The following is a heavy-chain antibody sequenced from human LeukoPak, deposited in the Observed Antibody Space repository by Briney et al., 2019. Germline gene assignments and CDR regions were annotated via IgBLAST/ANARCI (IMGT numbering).Heavy chain of an antibody. CDR2: ISSSSSYI. Sequence: GGSLRLSCAASGFTFSSYSMNWVRQAPGKGLEWVSSISSSSSYIYYADSVKGRFTISRDNAKNSLYLQMSSLRAEDTAVYYCARGQDYYGSGSGEYYFDYWGQGTLVTVSS. V-gene: IGHV3-21*01. CDR1: GFTFSSYS. D-gene: IGHD3-10*01. J-gene: IGHJ4*02. CDR3: ARGQDYYGSGSGEYYFDY.